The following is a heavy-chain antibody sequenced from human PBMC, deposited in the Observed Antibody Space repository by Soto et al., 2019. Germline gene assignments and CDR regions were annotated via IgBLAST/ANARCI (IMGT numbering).Heavy chain of an antibody. CDR3: AKDERDTMVRGVIIKGLFDY. J-gene: IGHJ4*02. CDR2: ISYDGSNK. CDR1: GFTFSSYG. V-gene: IGHV3-30*18. Sequence: QVQLVESGGGVVQPGRSLRLSCAASGFTFSSYGMHWVRQAPGKGLEWVAVISYDGSNKYYADSVKGRFTISRDNSKNTLYLQMNSLRAEDTAVYYCAKDERDTMVRGVIIKGLFDYWGQGTLVTVSS. D-gene: IGHD3-10*01.